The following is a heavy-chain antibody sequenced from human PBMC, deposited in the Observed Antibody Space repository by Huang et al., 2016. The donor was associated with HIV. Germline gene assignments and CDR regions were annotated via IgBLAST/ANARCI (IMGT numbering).Heavy chain of an antibody. J-gene: IGHJ3*02. Sequence: EVQLVASGGGLVQPGRSLRLSCTASGFTFDHYGMHWVRQAPGKGLEWVSGISWNSGSIGYADSVKGRFTISRDNAKNSLYLQMNSLRAEDTALYYCAFDIWGQGTMVTVSS. V-gene: IGHV3-9*01. CDR1: GFTFDHYG. CDR2: ISWNSGSI. CDR3: AFDI.